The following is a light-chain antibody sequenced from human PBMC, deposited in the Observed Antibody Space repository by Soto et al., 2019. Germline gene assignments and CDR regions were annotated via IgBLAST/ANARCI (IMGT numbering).Light chain of an antibody. CDR3: RSYTGSGTRV. V-gene: IGLV2-14*01. CDR2: DVS. J-gene: IGLJ1*01. CDR1: SSDVGRYNY. Sequence: QSALTQPASVSGSPGQSITISCTGTSSDVGRYNYVSWYQQHPGKAPKLMIHDVSNRPSGVSNRFSGSKSGNTASLTISGLQAEDEAEYYCRSYTGSGTRVFGTGTKLTVL.